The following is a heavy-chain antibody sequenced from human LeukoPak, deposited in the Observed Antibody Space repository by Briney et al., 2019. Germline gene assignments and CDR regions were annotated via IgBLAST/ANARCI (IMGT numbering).Heavy chain of an antibody. CDR1: GFTFSSYG. CDR2: ISYDGSNK. J-gene: IGHJ3*02. V-gene: IGHV3-30*18. D-gene: IGHD2-21*01. Sequence: PGGSLRLSCAASGFTFSSYGMHWVRQAPGKGLEWVAVISYDGSNKYYADSVKGRFTISRDNSKNTLYLQMNSLRAEDTAVYYCAKPSISDALDIWGQGTMVTVSS. CDR3: AKPSISDALDI.